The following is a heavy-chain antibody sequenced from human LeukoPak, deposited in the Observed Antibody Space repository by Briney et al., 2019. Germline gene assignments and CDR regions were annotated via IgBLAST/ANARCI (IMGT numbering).Heavy chain of an antibody. CDR2: INHSGST. V-gene: IGHV4-34*01. CDR3: ARGRQQWLISYYFDY. Sequence: SETLSLTCAVYGGSFSGYYWSWIRQPPGKGLEWIGEINHSGSTNYNPSLKSRVTISVDTSKNQFSLKLSSVTAADTAVCYCARGRQQWLISYYFDYWGQGTLVTVSS. J-gene: IGHJ4*02. D-gene: IGHD6-19*01. CDR1: GGSFSGYY.